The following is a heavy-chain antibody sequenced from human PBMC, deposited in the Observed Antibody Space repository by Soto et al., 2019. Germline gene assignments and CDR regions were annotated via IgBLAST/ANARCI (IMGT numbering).Heavy chain of an antibody. D-gene: IGHD3-3*01. Sequence: QVQLQQWGAGLLKPSETLSLTCAVYGGSFSGYYWSWIRQPPGKGLEWIGEINHSGSTNYNPSLKSRVTISVDTSKNQFSLNLSSVTAADTAVYYCARVRAIRGRQVIWSGRPDYYYYGMDVCGQGTTVTVSS. CDR2: INHSGST. V-gene: IGHV4-34*01. CDR3: ARVRAIRGRQVIWSGRPDYYYYGMDV. J-gene: IGHJ6*02. CDR1: GGSFSGYY.